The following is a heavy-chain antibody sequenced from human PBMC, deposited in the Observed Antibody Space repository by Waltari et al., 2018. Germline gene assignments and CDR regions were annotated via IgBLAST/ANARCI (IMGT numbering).Heavy chain of an antibody. Sequence: EVQLVESGGGLVQPGGSLRLSCAVYGFTLSTYEVNWVRQAPGKGLEWVSYISSSGNTIYYADSVKGRFIISRDNAKNSLYLQMNSLRADDTAVYYCARPGRSTVAGYWGQGALVTVSS. CDR1: GFTLSTYE. V-gene: IGHV3-48*03. D-gene: IGHD6-19*01. CDR2: ISSSGNTI. J-gene: IGHJ4*02. CDR3: ARPGRSTVAGY.